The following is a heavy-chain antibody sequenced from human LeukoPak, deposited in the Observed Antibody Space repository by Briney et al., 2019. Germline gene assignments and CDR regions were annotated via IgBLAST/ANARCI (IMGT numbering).Heavy chain of an antibody. CDR2: IGTAGDT. CDR1: GFTFSSHD. CDR3: ARGGPGYYLDY. Sequence: GGSLRLSCAASGFTFSSHDMHWVRQATGKGLEWVSTIGTAGDTYYPGSVKGRFTISRENAKNSLYLQINILKAGDTAVYYCARGGPGYYLDYWGQGTLVTVSS. V-gene: IGHV3-13*01. J-gene: IGHJ4*02.